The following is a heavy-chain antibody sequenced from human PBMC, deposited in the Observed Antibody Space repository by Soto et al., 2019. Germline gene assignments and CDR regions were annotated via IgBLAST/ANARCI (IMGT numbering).Heavy chain of an antibody. CDR3: ARRVLLAVIKTHWYFDL. Sequence: EVQLLESGGGLLQPGGSLRLSCAASGFTFSNYAMSWVRQAPGQGLEWVSAIGATGTTFYADSVKGRFTISRENSRNTLSMQMNSLRAEDTTVYYCARRVLLAVIKTHWYFDLWGRGTIVTVPS. D-gene: IGHD6-19*01. CDR2: IGATGTT. J-gene: IGHJ2*01. V-gene: IGHV3-23*01. CDR1: GFTFSNYA.